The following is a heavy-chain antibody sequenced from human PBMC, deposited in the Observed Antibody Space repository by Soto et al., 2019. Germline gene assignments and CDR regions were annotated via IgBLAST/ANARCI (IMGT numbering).Heavy chain of an antibody. J-gene: IGHJ6*02. V-gene: IGHV1-69*13. Sequence: RASVKVSCKASGGTFSSYAISWVRQAPGQGLEWMGGIIPIFGTANYAQKFQGRVTITADESTSTAYMELSSLRSEDTAVYYCARGYCSSTSCYPYYYYGMDVWGQGTTVTVSS. CDR1: GGTFSSYA. D-gene: IGHD2-2*01. CDR2: IIPIFGTA. CDR3: ARGYCSSTSCYPYYYYGMDV.